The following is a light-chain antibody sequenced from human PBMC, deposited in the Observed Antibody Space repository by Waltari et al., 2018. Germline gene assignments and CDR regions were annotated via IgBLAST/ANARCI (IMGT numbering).Light chain of an antibody. CDR2: NNN. CDR1: SSNIGSNT. J-gene: IGLJ2*01. CDR3: ATWDDSLNGPI. Sequence: QSVLTQPPSASGTPGQRVTFSCSGSSSNIGSNTVNWYQQFSGTAPKLLLYNNNRRPTGVTDRFSGSTSGTSASLAISGLQSADEAVYYCATWDDSLNGPIFGGGTKLTVL. V-gene: IGLV1-44*01.